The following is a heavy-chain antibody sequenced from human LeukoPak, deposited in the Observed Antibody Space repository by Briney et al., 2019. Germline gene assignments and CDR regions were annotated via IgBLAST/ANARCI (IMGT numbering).Heavy chain of an antibody. J-gene: IGHJ4*02. D-gene: IGHD5-12*01. CDR2: IYYSGST. Sequence: PSETLSLTCTVSGGSISSSSYYWGWVRQPPGKGLEWIVSIYYSGSTYYNPSLKSRVTISVDTSKNQFSLKLSSVTAADTAVYYCARGTQSVEWLRKRSASFDYWGQGTLVTVSS. CDR1: GGSISSSSYY. V-gene: IGHV4-39*07. CDR3: ARGTQSVEWLRKRSASFDY.